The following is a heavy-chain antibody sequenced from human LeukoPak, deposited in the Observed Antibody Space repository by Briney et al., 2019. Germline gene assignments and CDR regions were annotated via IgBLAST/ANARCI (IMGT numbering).Heavy chain of an antibody. Sequence: SETLSLTCTVSGGSISSYYWSWIRQPAGKGLEWIGRTYTSGSTNYNPSLKSRVTMSIDTSKNQFSLKLSSVTAADTAVYYCARIGSGYYEYYFDYWGQGTQVTVSS. CDR1: GGSISSYY. CDR3: ARIGSGYYEYYFDY. V-gene: IGHV4-4*07. D-gene: IGHD3-3*01. J-gene: IGHJ4*02. CDR2: TYTSGST.